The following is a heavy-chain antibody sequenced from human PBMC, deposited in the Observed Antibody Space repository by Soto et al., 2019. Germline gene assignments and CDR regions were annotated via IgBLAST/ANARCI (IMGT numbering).Heavy chain of an antibody. CDR1: GFTFTSSA. V-gene: IGHV1-58*01. D-gene: IGHD6-6*01. CDR3: AAGIAARPGTFNY. J-gene: IGHJ4*02. Sequence: QMQLVQSGPEVKKPGTSVKVSCKASGFTFTSSAVQWVRQARGQRLEWIGWIVVGSGNTNYAQKFQERVTITRDMSTSTAYMELSSLRSEVTAVYYCAAGIAARPGTFNYWGQGTLVTVSS. CDR2: IVVGSGNT.